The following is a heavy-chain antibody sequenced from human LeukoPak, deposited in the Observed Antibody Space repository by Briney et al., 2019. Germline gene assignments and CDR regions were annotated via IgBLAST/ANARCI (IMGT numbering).Heavy chain of an antibody. CDR1: GYTFTSYY. D-gene: IGHD3-10*01. CDR2: INPSGGST. Sequence: ASVEVSCKASGYTFTSYYMHWVRQAPGQGLEWMGIINPSGGSTSYAQKFQGRVTMTRDTSTSTVYMELSSLRSEDTAVYYCARDGSFIQSGEFDFDYWGQGTLVTVSS. J-gene: IGHJ4*02. V-gene: IGHV1-46*01. CDR3: ARDGSFIQSGEFDFDY.